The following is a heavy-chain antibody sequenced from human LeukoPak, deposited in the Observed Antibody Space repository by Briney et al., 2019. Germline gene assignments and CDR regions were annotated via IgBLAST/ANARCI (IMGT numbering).Heavy chain of an antibody. D-gene: IGHD5-18*01. CDR3: ARETNSYGYLYCFDY. Sequence: SETLSLTCTVSGGSISSSSYYWSWIRQPPGKGLEWIGYIYYSGSTNYNPSLKSRVTISVDTSKNQFSLKLSSVTAADTAVYYCARETNSYGYLYCFDYWGQGTLVTVSS. CDR1: GGSISSSSYY. J-gene: IGHJ4*02. CDR2: IYYSGST. V-gene: IGHV4-61*01.